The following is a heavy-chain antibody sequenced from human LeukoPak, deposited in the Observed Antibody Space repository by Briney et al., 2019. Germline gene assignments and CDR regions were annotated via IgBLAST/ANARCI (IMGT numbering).Heavy chain of an antibody. CDR1: GFTFSSYG. J-gene: IGHJ4*02. V-gene: IGHV3-30*18. CDR3: AKGPFITMVRGVIYYFDY. D-gene: IGHD3-10*01. CDR2: ISYDRSNK. Sequence: PGGSLRLSCAASGFTFSSYGMHWVRQAPGKGLEWVAVISYDRSNKYYADSVKGRFTISRDNSKNTLYLQMNSLRAEDTAVYYCAKGPFITMVRGVIYYFDYWGQGTLVTVSS.